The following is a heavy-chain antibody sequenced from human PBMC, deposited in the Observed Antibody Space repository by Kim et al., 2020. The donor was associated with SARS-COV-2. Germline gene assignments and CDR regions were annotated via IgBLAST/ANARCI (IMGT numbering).Heavy chain of an antibody. CDR1: GGSVSSSPYY. CDR2: ITYTGST. D-gene: IGHD6-19*01. V-gene: IGHV4-61*01. Sequence: SETLSLTCTVSGGSVSSSPYYWGWLRQPPGKGLEWIGSITYTGSTNYSPSLKGRVTISKDMSKNQFSLKLSSVTAADTAVYYCARRSGDFMGGNWFDPWGQGTLVTVSS. J-gene: IGHJ5*02. CDR3: ARRSGDFMGGNWFDP.